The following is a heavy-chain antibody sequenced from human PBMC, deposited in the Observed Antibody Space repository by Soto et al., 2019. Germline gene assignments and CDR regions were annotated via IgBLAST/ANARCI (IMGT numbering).Heavy chain of an antibody. D-gene: IGHD5-18*01. J-gene: IGHJ5*02. Sequence: SETLSLTCTVSGASISRSNYYWGWIRQPPGEGLEWIGFISYSGTTSYSPSLKSRVAISLDTSKNQFSLSLSSVTAADTAVYYCARGRGYSYGLDPWGQGTLVTVSS. CDR3: ARGRGYSYGLDP. CDR1: GASISRSNYY. V-gene: IGHV4-30-4*01. CDR2: ISYSGTT.